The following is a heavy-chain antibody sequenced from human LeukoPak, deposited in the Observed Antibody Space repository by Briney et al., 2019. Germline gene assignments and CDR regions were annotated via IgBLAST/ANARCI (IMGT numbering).Heavy chain of an antibody. D-gene: IGHD6-13*01. V-gene: IGHV6-1*01. CDR3: ARGEQQLGPNWFDP. CDR2: TYYRSKWYN. Sequence: SQTLSLTCAISGDSVSSNSAAWNWIRQSPSRGLEWLGRTYYRSKWYNDYAVSEKSRITINPDTSKNQFSLQLNSVTPEDTAVYYCARGEQQLGPNWFDPWGQGTLVTVSS. CDR1: GDSVSSNSAA. J-gene: IGHJ5*02.